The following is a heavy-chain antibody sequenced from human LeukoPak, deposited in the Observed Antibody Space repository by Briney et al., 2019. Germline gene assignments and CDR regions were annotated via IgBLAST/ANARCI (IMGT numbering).Heavy chain of an antibody. Sequence: SETLSLTCAVYGGSFRGYYWSWIRQPPGKGLEWVGEINHSGSTNYNPSLKSRVTISVDTSKNQFSLKLSSVTAADTAVYYCARGHIIPDYWGQGTLVTVSS. CDR3: ARGHIIPDY. CDR1: GGSFRGYY. CDR2: INHSGST. J-gene: IGHJ4*02. D-gene: IGHD3-3*01. V-gene: IGHV4-34*01.